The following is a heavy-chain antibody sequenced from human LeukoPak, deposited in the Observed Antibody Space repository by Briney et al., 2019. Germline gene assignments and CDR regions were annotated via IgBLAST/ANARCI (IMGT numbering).Heavy chain of an antibody. J-gene: IGHJ4*02. Sequence: SVNVSCKASGGTFSSYAISWVRQAPGQGLEWMGGIIPIFGTANYAQKFQGRVTITADESTSTAYMELSSLRSEDTAVYYCARGSSVVTTSNFDYWGQGTLVTVSS. D-gene: IGHD4-23*01. CDR1: GGTFSSYA. CDR2: IIPIFGTA. V-gene: IGHV1-69*13. CDR3: ARGSSVVTTSNFDY.